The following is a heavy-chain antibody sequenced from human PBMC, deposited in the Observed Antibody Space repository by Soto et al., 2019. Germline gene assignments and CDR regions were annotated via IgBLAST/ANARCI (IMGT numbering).Heavy chain of an antibody. D-gene: IGHD5-12*01. Sequence: EVLLVESGGGLVQPGGSLRLSCAASGFNFNFYWMHWVRQAPGKGLVWVSRINGDGSTADYADSVKGRFTISRDNAKNTLFLQMDSLRVVDTAVYYCVRDSPTNLEDADTVASWFDPWGQGTLVTVSS. V-gene: IGHV3-74*01. J-gene: IGHJ5*02. CDR2: INGDGSTA. CDR3: VRDSPTNLEDADTVASWFDP. CDR1: GFNFNFYW.